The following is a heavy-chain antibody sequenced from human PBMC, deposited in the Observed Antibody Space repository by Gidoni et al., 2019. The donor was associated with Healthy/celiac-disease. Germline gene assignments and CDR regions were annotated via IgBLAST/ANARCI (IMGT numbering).Heavy chain of an antibody. Sequence: QVQLVESGGGVVQPGRSLRLSCAASGFTFSSYGMHWVRQAPGKGLEWVAVISYDGSNKYYADSVKGRFTISRDNSKNTLYLQMNSLRAEDTAVYYCAKDAAGRYIVLMVYALPDYWGQGTLVTVSS. D-gene: IGHD2-8*01. J-gene: IGHJ4*02. V-gene: IGHV3-30*18. CDR2: ISYDGSNK. CDR1: GFTFSSYG. CDR3: AKDAAGRYIVLMVYALPDY.